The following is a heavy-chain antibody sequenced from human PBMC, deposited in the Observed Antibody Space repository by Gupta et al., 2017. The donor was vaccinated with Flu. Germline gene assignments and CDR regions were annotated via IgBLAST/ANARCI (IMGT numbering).Heavy chain of an antibody. CDR1: GFTFSSYA. CDR3: VKAHTWYSSGWGDY. J-gene: IGHJ4*02. CDR2: ISSNGGST. D-gene: IGHD6-19*01. Sequence: EVQLVESGGGLVQPGGPLRLSCSAPGFTFSSYAMHWVRQAPGKGLEYVSAISSNGGSTYYADSVKGRFTISRDNSKNTLYLQMSSLRAEDTAVYYCVKAHTWYSSGWGDYWGQGTLVTVSS. V-gene: IGHV3-64D*06.